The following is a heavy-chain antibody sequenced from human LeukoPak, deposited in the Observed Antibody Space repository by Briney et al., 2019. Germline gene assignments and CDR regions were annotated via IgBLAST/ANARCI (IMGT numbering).Heavy chain of an antibody. V-gene: IGHV4-59*01. J-gene: IGHJ6*02. D-gene: IGHD1-14*01. CDR3: ARASFTEPLSYYYYGMDV. CDR2: IHYSGST. Sequence: SETLSLTCTVSGGSIRSDYWSWVRQPPGKGLEWIGYIHYSGSTNYNASLKSRVTISVDTSKNQFSLKLSSVTAADTAVYYCARASFTEPLSYYYYGMDVWGQGTTVTVSS. CDR1: GGSIRSDY.